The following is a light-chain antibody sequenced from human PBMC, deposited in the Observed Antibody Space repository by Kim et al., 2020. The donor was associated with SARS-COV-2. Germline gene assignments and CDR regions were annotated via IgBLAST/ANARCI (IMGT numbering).Light chain of an antibody. CDR3: CSYRGTDPSKV. J-gene: IGLJ1*01. Sequence: QSALTQPRSVSGSPGQSVTISCTGTSSDVGGYNYVSWYQLHPGKAPKLMIYAVSKRPSGVPDRFSGSKSGNTASLTISGLQAEDEADYYCCSYRGTDPSKVFGTGTKVTVL. CDR2: AVS. CDR1: SSDVGGYNY. V-gene: IGLV2-11*01.